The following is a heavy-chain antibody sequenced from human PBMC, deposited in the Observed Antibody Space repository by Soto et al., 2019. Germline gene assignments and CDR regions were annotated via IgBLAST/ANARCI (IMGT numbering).Heavy chain of an antibody. Sequence: GGSLRLSCAASGFTFSSYAMSWVRQAPGKGLEWVSAISGSGGSTYYADSVKGRFTISRDNSKNTLYLQMNSLSAEDTAVYYCAKVAYYYDSSGYQNFDYWGQGTLVTVSS. J-gene: IGHJ4*02. CDR1: GFTFSSYA. D-gene: IGHD3-22*01. CDR3: AKVAYYYDSSGYQNFDY. CDR2: ISGSGGST. V-gene: IGHV3-23*01.